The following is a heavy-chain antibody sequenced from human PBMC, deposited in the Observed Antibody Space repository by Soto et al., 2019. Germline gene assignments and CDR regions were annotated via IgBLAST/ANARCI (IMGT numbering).Heavy chain of an antibody. V-gene: IGHV4-39*01. D-gene: IGHD3-3*02. CDR2: VYYGGAIFYSGNI. Sequence: KPSETLSLTCTVSGDSISSSNFHWGWTRQPPGKGLEYIGSVYYGGAIFYSGNIYYNPSLKSRVTISVDTSKNQFSLRLSSVTAADTGIYYCVRYDRINMKPYSPEGFHIWGQGTMVTVSS. J-gene: IGHJ3*02. CDR3: VRYDRINMKPYSPEGFHI. CDR1: GDSISSSNFH.